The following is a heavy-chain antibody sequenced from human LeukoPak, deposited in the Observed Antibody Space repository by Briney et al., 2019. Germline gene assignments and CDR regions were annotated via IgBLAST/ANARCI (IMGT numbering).Heavy chain of an antibody. V-gene: IGHV4-61*08. CDR3: ARDSSGEATFDY. CDR2: IFYSGST. CDR1: GDSITTVDHH. D-gene: IGHD1-26*01. Sequence: SETLSLTCAVSGDSITTVDHHWGWIRQPPGKGLEWIGYIFYSGSTEYNPSLKTRVTISVDTSKNQFSLKLSSVTAADTAVYYCARDSSGEATFDYWGQGTLVTVSS. J-gene: IGHJ4*02.